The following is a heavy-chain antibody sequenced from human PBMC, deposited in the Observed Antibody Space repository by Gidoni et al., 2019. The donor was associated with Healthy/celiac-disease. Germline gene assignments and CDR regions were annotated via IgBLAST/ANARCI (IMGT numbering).Heavy chain of an antibody. J-gene: IGHJ4*02. V-gene: IGHV3-30-3*01. D-gene: IGHD3-22*01. CDR3: ARDSGYYDSSGYLGY. CDR1: GFTFSRYA. Sequence: QVQLVASGGGLVQPGRSLRLSCAASGFTFSRYAMHWVRQAPGKGLEWVAVISYDGSNKYYADSVKGRFTISRDNSKNTLYLQMNSLRAEDTAVYYCARDSGYYDSSGYLGYWGQGTLVTVSS. CDR2: ISYDGSNK.